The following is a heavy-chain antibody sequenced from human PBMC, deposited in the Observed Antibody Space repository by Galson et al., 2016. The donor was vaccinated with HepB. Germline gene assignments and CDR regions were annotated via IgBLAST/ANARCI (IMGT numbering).Heavy chain of an antibody. J-gene: IGHJ6*02. Sequence: SETLSLTCGVSGGSFSAYYWNWVRQSPGKGLEWIGEINQIEGTKDNPSLKSRVTISIDTSKSQFSLTLTSVTAADTAVYYCARNFYSGAWKGGRRVYSSAMDVWGRGTTVTVSS. CDR1: GGSFSAYY. V-gene: IGHV4-34*01. D-gene: IGHD5/OR15-5a*01. CDR2: INQIEGT. CDR3: ARNFYSGAWKGGRRVYSSAMDV.